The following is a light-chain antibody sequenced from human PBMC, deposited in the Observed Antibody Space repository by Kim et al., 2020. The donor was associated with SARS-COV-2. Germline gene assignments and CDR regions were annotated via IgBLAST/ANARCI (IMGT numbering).Light chain of an antibody. CDR3: HQTYRSPHT. CDR1: RSVSNY. J-gene: IGKJ5*01. V-gene: IGKV1-39*01. CDR2: DLY. Sequence: ASVGDSVTITCRTSRSVSNYLNWYQVKPGKAPTLLIYDLYALQSGVPSRFSGGGSGTAFTLTISSLQPEDFGTYYCHQTYRSPHTFGQGTRLEIK.